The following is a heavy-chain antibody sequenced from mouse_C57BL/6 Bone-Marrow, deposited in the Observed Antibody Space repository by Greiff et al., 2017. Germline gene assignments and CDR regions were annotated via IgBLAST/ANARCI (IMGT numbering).Heavy chain of an antibody. D-gene: IGHD2-10*02. V-gene: IGHV1-64*01. CDR1: GYTFTSYW. CDR2: IDPNSGST. Sequence: VQLQQPGAELVKPGASVKLSCKASGYTFTSYWMHWVKQRPGQGLEWIGMIDPNSGSTNYNEKFKSKATLTVEKSSSTAYMQLSSLTSEDSAVYYCARGVWLGFAYWGQGTLVTVSA. J-gene: IGHJ3*01. CDR3: ARGVWLGFAY.